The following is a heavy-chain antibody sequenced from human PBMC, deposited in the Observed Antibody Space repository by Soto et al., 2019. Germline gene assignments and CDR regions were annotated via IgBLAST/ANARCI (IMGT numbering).Heavy chain of an antibody. V-gene: IGHV5-51*01. CDR2: IYPGDSDT. Sequence: GESLKISCKGSGYSFTSYWIGWVRQMPGKGLEWMGIIYPGDSDTRYSPSFQGQVTISADKSISPAYLQWSSLKASDTAMYYCARNRPPAMVTGDPVYSYFYMDSWRKGPTVT. CDR3: ARNRPPAMVTGDPVYSYFYMDS. J-gene: IGHJ6*03. D-gene: IGHD5-18*01. CDR1: GYSFTSYW.